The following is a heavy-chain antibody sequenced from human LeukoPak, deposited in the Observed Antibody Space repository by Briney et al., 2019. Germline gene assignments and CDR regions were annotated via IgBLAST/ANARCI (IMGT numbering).Heavy chain of an antibody. CDR3: VYYYDSSGYYYRDY. CDR2: IRYDGSNK. Sequence: GGSLRLSCAASGFTFSSYGMHWVRQAPGKGLEWVAFIRYDGSNKYYADSVKGRFTISRDNSKNTLYLQMNSPRAEDTAVYYCVYYYDSSGYYYRDYWGQGTLVTVSS. D-gene: IGHD3-22*01. CDR1: GFTFSSYG. J-gene: IGHJ4*02. V-gene: IGHV3-30*02.